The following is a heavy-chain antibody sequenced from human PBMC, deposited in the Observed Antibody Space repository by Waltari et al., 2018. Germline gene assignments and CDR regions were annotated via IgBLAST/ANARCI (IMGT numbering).Heavy chain of an antibody. V-gene: IGHV4-59*01. CDR2: ISARGST. CDR3: ARDRGYQDY. CDR1: GGSISSYY. J-gene: IGHJ4*02. D-gene: IGHD3-10*01. Sequence: QVQLQESGPGLVKPSETLSLTCTGSGGSISSYYWSWIRQPPGKGLEWFGYISARGSTNYNPSHRSRVIISVDTPKNQFSLKVRSMTAADTAVYYCARDRGYQDYWGQGTLVTVSS.